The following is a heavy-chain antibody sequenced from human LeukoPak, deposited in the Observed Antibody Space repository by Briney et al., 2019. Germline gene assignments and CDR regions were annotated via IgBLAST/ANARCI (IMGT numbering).Heavy chain of an antibody. CDR2: INPSGGST. CDR1: GYTFTSYY. J-gene: IGHJ4*02. CDR3: ARDDYGDYRLGY. D-gene: IGHD4-17*01. V-gene: IGHV1-46*01. Sequence: ASVKVSCKASGYTFTSYYMHWVRQAPGQGLEWMGIINPSGGSTSYAQKFQGRVTMTRDMSTSTVYMELISLRSEDTAVYYCARDDYGDYRLGYWGQGTLVTVSS.